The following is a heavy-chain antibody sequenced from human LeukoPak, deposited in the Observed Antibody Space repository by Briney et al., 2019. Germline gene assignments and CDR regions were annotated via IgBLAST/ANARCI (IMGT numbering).Heavy chain of an antibody. CDR3: ARAPIRALDY. Sequence: GGSLRLSCAASGFTFSSYAMHWGRQAPGKGLEYVSAISSNGGSTYYANSVRGRFTISRDNSKNTLYLQMGSLRAEDMAVYYCARAPIRALDYWGQGTLVTVSS. CDR2: ISSNGGST. J-gene: IGHJ4*02. V-gene: IGHV3-64*01. CDR1: GFTFSSYA.